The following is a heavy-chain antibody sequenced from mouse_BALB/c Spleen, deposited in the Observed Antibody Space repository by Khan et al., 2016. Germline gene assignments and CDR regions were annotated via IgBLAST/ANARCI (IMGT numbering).Heavy chain of an antibody. CDR2: INTYTGEP. CDR3: ARGDYYGSSYWYFDV. V-gene: IGHV9-3-1*01. CDR1: GYTFTNYG. D-gene: IGHD1-1*01. Sequence: QSQLVQSGPELKKPGETVKISCKASGYTFTNYGMNWVKQAPGKGLKWMGWINTYTGEPTYADDFKGRFAFSLETSASTAYLQINNLKNEDTATYFCARGDYYGSSYWYFDVWGAGTTVTVSS. J-gene: IGHJ1*01.